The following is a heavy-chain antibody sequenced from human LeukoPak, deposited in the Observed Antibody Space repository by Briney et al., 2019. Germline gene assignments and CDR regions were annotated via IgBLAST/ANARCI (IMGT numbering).Heavy chain of an antibody. V-gene: IGHV1-2*02. Sequence: ASVKVSCKAYGYTFTGQYMHWVRQAPGQGLEWMGWINPNTGDTNYAQKFQGRVTMTRDTAISTAYLELSRLASDDTAVYYCASYPRYISSPPFDYWGQGTQVTVSS. D-gene: IGHD5-12*01. CDR2: INPNTGDT. CDR1: GYTFTGQY. J-gene: IGHJ4*02. CDR3: ASYPRYISSPPFDY.